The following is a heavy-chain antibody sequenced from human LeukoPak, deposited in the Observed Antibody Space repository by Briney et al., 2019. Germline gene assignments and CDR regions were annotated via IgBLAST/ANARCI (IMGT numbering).Heavy chain of an antibody. V-gene: IGHV1-2*02. Sequence: ASVKVSCKASGYTFTGYYIHWVRQAPGQGLEWRGWINPYSGATNYVQKFQGRVTMTTDTSINTAYMDLSSLRSDDTAMYYCARDGACSSTSCQNFDYWGQGTLVTVSS. D-gene: IGHD2-2*01. CDR2: INPYSGAT. CDR1: GYTFTGYY. J-gene: IGHJ4*02. CDR3: ARDGACSSTSCQNFDY.